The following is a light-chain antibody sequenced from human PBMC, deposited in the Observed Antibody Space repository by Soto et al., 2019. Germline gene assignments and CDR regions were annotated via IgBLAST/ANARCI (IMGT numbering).Light chain of an antibody. Sequence: EIVLTQSPCTLSLYTGERATLSCRASQSVSNNYLAWYQQKPGQAPRLLIYGASNRATGIPDRFSGSGSGTDFTLTISRLEPEDFAVYYCQQYGSSPWTSGQGTKVDIK. V-gene: IGKV3-20*01. CDR3: QQYGSSPWT. CDR1: QSVSNNY. CDR2: GAS. J-gene: IGKJ1*01.